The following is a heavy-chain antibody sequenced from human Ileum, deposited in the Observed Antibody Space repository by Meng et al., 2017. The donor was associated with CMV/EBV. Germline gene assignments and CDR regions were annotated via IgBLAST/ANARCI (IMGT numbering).Heavy chain of an antibody. V-gene: IGHV4-39*07. CDR1: RASINDKKFY. D-gene: IGHD2-21*02. Sequence: QGQLQVSRPGSVKPSATLTLTGTVSRASINDKKFYWGWIRQSPVRGLEWIGSIFYRGTTYYNPSLGSRVTISSDMSKNQFSLRLNYVTAADTAVYFCARGPRKTAVLHRNWFDPWGQGTLVTVSS. CDR2: IFYRGTT. CDR3: ARGPRKTAVLHRNWFDP. J-gene: IGHJ5*02.